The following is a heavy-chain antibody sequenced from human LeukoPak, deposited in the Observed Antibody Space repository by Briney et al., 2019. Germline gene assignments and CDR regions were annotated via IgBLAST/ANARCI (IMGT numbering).Heavy chain of an antibody. CDR1: GGSFSGYY. CDR3: ARSREWLRFFDY. J-gene: IGHJ4*02. Sequence: SETLSLTCAVYGGSFSGYYWSWIRQPPGKALEWIGEINHSGSTNYNPSLKSRVTISVDTSKNQFSLKLSSVTAADTAVYYCARSREWLRFFDYWGQGTLVTVSS. D-gene: IGHD5-12*01. V-gene: IGHV4-34*01. CDR2: INHSGST.